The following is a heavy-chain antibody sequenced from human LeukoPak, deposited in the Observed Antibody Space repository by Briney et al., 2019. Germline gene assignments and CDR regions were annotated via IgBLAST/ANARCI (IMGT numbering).Heavy chain of an antibody. CDR1: GFTFVSHW. CDR2: INQDGSEK. V-gene: IGHV3-7*01. J-gene: IGHJ4*02. Sequence: GGSLRLSCVASGFTFVSHWMTWVRQAPGKGLEWVANINQDGSEKYYVDSVKGRFTISRDNAKNSLYLQMNSLRAEDAAVYCARRYMATSAEDFDYWGQGTLVTVSS. D-gene: IGHD5-24*01. CDR3: ARRYMATSAEDFDY.